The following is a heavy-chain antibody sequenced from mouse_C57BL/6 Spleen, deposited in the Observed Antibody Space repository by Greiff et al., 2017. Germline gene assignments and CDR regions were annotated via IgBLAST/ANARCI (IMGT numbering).Heavy chain of an antibody. Sequence: VMLVESGAELMKPGASVKLSCKATGYTFTGYWIEWVKQRPGHGLEWIGEILPGSGSTNYNEKFKGKATFTADTSSNTAYMQLSSLTTEDSAIYYCASPVYCGSSDPYAMDYWGQGTSVTVSS. CDR3: ASPVYCGSSDPYAMDY. V-gene: IGHV1-9*01. CDR2: ILPGSGST. J-gene: IGHJ4*01. CDR1: GYTFTGYW. D-gene: IGHD1-1*01.